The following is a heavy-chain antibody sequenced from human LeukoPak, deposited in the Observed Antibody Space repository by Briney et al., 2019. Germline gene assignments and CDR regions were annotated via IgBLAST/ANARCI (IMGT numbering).Heavy chain of an antibody. Sequence: ASVKVSCKASGGTFISYAISWVRQAPGQGLEWMGGIIPIFGTANYAQKFQGRVTIPTDESTSTAYMELSSLRSEDTAVYYCARSRLGALRGYSPFRYWGQGTLVTVSS. V-gene: IGHV1-69*05. CDR1: GGTFISYA. CDR2: IIPIFGTA. CDR3: ARSRLGALRGYSPFRY. J-gene: IGHJ4*02. D-gene: IGHD5-18*01.